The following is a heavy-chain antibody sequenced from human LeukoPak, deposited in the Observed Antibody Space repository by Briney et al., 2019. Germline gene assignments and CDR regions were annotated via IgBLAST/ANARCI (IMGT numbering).Heavy chain of an antibody. CDR3: ATTRYCGSSSCWGFDY. Sequence: SETLSLTCTVSGGSISGHHWSWIRQSPGKGLDWIGYIYYSGTTTYNPSLKSRVTISVDTSNNQFSLRLSYVTAADTAVYYCATTRYCGSSSCWGFDYWGQGILVTVSS. CDR1: GGSISGHH. CDR2: IYYSGTT. V-gene: IGHV4-59*11. D-gene: IGHD2-15*01. J-gene: IGHJ4*02.